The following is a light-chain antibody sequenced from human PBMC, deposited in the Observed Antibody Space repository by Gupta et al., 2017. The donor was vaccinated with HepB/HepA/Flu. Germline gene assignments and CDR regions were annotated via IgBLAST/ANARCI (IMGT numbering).Light chain of an antibody. CDR1: QSISSY. CDR3: QQSDSNPPCT. CDR2: AAS. Sequence: DIQMTQSPSSLSASVGDRVTITCRASQSISSYLNWYQQKQGKAPQLLIYAASSLQSGVPSRFRGSGAGTDVIITRISRQHEDVAAYYCQQSDSNPPCTFGQGTTLEIK. J-gene: IGKJ2*02. V-gene: IGKV1-39*01.